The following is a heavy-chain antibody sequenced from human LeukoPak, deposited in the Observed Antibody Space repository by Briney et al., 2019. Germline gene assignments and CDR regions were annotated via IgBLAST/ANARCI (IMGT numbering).Heavy chain of an antibody. CDR1: GGSFSSGGYY. V-gene: IGHV4-31*03. CDR2: IYYSGST. Sequence: SETLSLTCTVSGGSFSSGGYYWSWIRQHPGTGLEWIGYIYYSGSTYYNPSLKSRVTISVETSKNQFSLKLSSVTAADTAVYYCARDRGDYDFLTGYYSGATFDIWGQGTMVTVSS. CDR3: ARDRGDYDFLTGYYSGATFDI. J-gene: IGHJ3*02. D-gene: IGHD3-9*01.